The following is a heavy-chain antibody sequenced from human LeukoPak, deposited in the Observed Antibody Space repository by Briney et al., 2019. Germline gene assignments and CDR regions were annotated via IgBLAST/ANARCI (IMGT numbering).Heavy chain of an antibody. D-gene: IGHD4-4*01. V-gene: IGHV1-69*04. Sequence: SVKVSCKASGGTFSSYAISWVRQAPGQGLEWMGRIIPILGIANYAQKFQGRVTITADKSTSTAYMELSSLRSEDTAAYYCALRPRGTVTTLFDYWGQGTLVTVSS. CDR1: GGTFSSYA. CDR2: IIPILGIA. J-gene: IGHJ4*02. CDR3: ALRPRGTVTTLFDY.